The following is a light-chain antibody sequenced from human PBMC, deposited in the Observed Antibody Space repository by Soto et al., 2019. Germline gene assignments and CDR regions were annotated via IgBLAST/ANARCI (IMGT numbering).Light chain of an antibody. Sequence: QSALTQPPSASGSPGQSVTISCTGTSSDVGGYNYVSWYQQHPGKAPKLMIYEVNKRPSGVPDRFSGSKSGNTASLTVSGLQAEDEADYYCSSYAGISNLFGGGTKLTFL. CDR1: SSDVGGYNY. CDR2: EVN. V-gene: IGLV2-8*01. J-gene: IGLJ2*01. CDR3: SSYAGISNL.